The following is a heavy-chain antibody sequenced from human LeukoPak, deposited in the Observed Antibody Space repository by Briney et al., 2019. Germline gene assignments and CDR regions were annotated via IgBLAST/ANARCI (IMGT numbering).Heavy chain of an antibody. Sequence: GGSLRLSCAASGFTFSSYSMNWVRQAPGKGLEWVSYISSSSSTIYYADSVKGRFTISRDNAKNSLYLQMNGLRAEDTAVYYCAREGPYVPDYYDSNGRINWFDPWGQGTLVTVSS. CDR2: ISSSSSTI. V-gene: IGHV3-48*04. CDR3: AREGPYVPDYYDSNGRINWFDP. J-gene: IGHJ5*02. D-gene: IGHD3-22*01. CDR1: GFTFSSYS.